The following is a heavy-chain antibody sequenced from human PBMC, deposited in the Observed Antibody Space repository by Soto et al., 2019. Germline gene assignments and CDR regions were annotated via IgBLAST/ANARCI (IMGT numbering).Heavy chain of an antibody. CDR1: GYTFTSYG. Sequence: QVHLVQSGAEVKKPGASVKVSCKASGYTFTSYGITWVRQAPGQGLEWMGWISAHNGNTDYAQKLQGRVIVTRDTSTSPAYMELRSVRSDDTAVYYCARGRDGDYWGQGALVTVSS. CDR2: ISAHNGNT. D-gene: IGHD6-6*01. V-gene: IGHV1-18*01. J-gene: IGHJ4*02. CDR3: ARGRDGDY.